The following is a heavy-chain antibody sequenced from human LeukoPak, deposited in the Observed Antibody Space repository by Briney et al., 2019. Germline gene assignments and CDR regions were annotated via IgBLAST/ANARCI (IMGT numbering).Heavy chain of an antibody. D-gene: IGHD3-10*01. Sequence: GGSLRLSCAASGFTFSSYGMHWVRQAPGKGLEWVAVISYDGSNKYYADSVKGRFTIPGDNSKNTLYLQMNSLRAEDTAVYYCALYGSGSPSIDYWGQGTLSPSPQ. V-gene: IGHV3-30*03. CDR3: ALYGSGSPSIDY. CDR1: GFTFSSYG. CDR2: ISYDGSNK. J-gene: IGHJ4*02.